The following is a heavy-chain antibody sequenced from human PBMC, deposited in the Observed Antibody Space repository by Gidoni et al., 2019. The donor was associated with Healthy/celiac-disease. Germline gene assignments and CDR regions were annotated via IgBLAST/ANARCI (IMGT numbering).Heavy chain of an antibody. D-gene: IGHD3-3*01. CDR1: GYTFTSYA. CDR3: ARGGSITIFGVARGWFDP. CDR2: INAGNGNT. J-gene: IGHJ5*02. Sequence: QVQLVQSGAEVKKPGASVKVSCKASGYTFTSYAMHWVRQAPGQRLEWMGWINAGNGNTKYSQKFQGRVTITRDTSASTAYMELSSLRSEDTAVYYCARGGSITIFGVARGWFDPWGQGTLVTVSS. V-gene: IGHV1-3*01.